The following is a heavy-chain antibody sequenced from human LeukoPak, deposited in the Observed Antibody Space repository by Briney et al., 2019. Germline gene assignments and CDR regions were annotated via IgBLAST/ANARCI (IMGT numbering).Heavy chain of an antibody. V-gene: IGHV3-23*01. J-gene: IGHJ4*02. CDR1: GFTFSSYA. D-gene: IGHD2-2*01. Sequence: GGSLRLSCAASGFTFSSYAMSWVRQAPGKGLEWVSSISGSGYNTYYANSVKGRFSISRDNSKNTLDLQMNSLRAEDTAVYYCAKDYIGYDQDFDYWGKGTLVTVSS. CDR2: ISGSGYNT. CDR3: AKDYIGYDQDFDY.